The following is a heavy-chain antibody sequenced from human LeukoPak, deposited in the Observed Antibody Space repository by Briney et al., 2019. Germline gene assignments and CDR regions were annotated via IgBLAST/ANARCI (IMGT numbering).Heavy chain of an antibody. CDR1: GYTFTGYY. V-gene: IGHV1-2*02. D-gene: IGHD6-19*01. CDR2: INPNSGVA. CDR3: ARESVAVAGRGYLDY. Sequence: ASVKVSCKASGYTFTGYYMHWVRQAPGQGLEWMAWINPNSGVANSAQKFQGRITMTRDASFSTAYMELSRLRSDDMAMYYCARESVAVAGRGYLDYWGQGALVTVSS. J-gene: IGHJ4*02.